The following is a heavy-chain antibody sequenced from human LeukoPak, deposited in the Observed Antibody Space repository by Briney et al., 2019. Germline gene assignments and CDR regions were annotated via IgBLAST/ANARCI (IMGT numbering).Heavy chain of an antibody. CDR2: ISAYNGNT. V-gene: IGHV1-18*01. D-gene: IGHD3-22*01. CDR3: ARDLEYYYDSSGYFDY. J-gene: IGHJ4*02. CDR1: GYTFTSYG. Sequence: ASVKVSCKASGYTFTSYGISWVRQAPGQGLEWMGWISAYNGNTNYAQKLQGRVTMTTDTSTSTAYMELRSLRSDDTAVYYCARDLEYYYDSSGYFDYWGQGTLITVSS.